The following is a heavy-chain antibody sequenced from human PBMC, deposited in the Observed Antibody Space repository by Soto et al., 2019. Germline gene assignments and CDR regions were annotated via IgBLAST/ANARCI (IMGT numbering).Heavy chain of an antibody. D-gene: IGHD4-17*01. Sequence: QVQLVESGGGVVQPGRSLRLSCSASGFTFSNYGMHWVRQAPGKGLEWVAVISYDGSNKYYADSVKGRFTISRDNSKNTLYLQMNSLRAEDTAVYYCAKDISYGGNGGYADYWGQGTLVTVSS. J-gene: IGHJ4*02. CDR2: ISYDGSNK. CDR3: AKDISYGGNGGYADY. CDR1: GFTFSNYG. V-gene: IGHV3-30*18.